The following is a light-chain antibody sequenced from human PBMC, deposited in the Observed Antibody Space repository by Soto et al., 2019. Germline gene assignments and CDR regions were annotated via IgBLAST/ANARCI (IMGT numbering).Light chain of an antibody. CDR1: QSVSTNY. CDR3: QQYGSSPPT. J-gene: IGKJ1*01. CDR2: GAS. V-gene: IGKV3-20*01. Sequence: EIVLTQSPGTLSLSPGERATLSCRASQSVSTNYLAWYQRKPGQAPRLLIYGASSRATGIPDRFSGSGSGTDFTLTITRLEPEDFAVDYCQQYGSSPPTFGQGTKGEIK.